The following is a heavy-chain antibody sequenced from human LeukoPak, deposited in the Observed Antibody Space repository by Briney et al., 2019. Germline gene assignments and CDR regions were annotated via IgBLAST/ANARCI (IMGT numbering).Heavy chain of an antibody. CDR1: GGTFSSYA. V-gene: IGHV1-69*05. J-gene: IGHJ6*02. D-gene: IGHD3-22*01. CDR3: ARAYYDSSGYPYYYGMDV. Sequence: ASVKVSFKASGGTFSSYAISWVRQAPGQGLEWMGGIIPIFGTANYAQKFQGRVTITTDESTSTAYMELSSLRSEDTAVYYCARAYYDSSGYPYYYGMDVWGQGTTVTVSS. CDR2: IIPIFGTA.